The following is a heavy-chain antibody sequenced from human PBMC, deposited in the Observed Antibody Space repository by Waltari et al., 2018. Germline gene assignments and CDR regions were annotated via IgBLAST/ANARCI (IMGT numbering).Heavy chain of an antibody. CDR1: GGSISSYY. V-gene: IGHV4-59*01. Sequence: QVQLQESGPGLVKPSETLSLTCTVSGGSISSYYWSWIRQPPGKGLEWIGYIYYSGNTNYNPSRKSRVTISVDTSKNQFSLKLSSVTAADTAVYYCARDRGYCSSTSCYGGLYYYYGMDVWGQGTTVTVSS. CDR2: IYYSGNT. D-gene: IGHD2-2*01. J-gene: IGHJ6*02. CDR3: ARDRGYCSSTSCYGGLYYYYGMDV.